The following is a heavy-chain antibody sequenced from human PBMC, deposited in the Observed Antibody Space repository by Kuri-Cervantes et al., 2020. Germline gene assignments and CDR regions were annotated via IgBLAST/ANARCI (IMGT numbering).Heavy chain of an antibody. CDR1: GFTFSSYW. CDR3: AKDRGYSYGELDY. J-gene: IGHJ4*02. Sequence: GESLKISCAASGFTFSSYWMSWVRQAPGKGLEWVANIKQDGSEKYYADSVKGRFTISRDNSKNTLYLQMNSLRAEDTAVYYCAKDRGYSYGELDYWGQGTLVTVSS. CDR2: IKQDGSEK. D-gene: IGHD5-18*01. V-gene: IGHV3-7*01.